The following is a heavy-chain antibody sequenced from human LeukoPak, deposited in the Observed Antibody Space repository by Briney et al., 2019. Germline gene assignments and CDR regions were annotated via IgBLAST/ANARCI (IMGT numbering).Heavy chain of an antibody. V-gene: IGHV4-30-2*01. D-gene: IGHD4-17*01. Sequence: NSSETLSLTCAVSGGSISSGGYSWSWLRQPPGKGLEWIGYIYHSGSTYYNPSLKSRVTISVDRSKNQFSLKLSSVTAADTAVYYCARGYGSSAPFDYWGQGTLVTVSS. J-gene: IGHJ4*02. CDR2: IYHSGST. CDR3: ARGYGSSAPFDY. CDR1: GGSISSGGYS.